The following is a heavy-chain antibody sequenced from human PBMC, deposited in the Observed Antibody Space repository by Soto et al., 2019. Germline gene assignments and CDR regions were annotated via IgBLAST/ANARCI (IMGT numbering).Heavy chain of an antibody. V-gene: IGHV1-18*04. J-gene: IGHJ3*02. CDR3: ARSYRPTYYDFWSGYPSGAFDI. Sequence: VASVKVSCKASGYTFTSYGISWVRQAPGQGLEWMGWISAYNGNTNYAQKLQGRVTMTTDTSTSTAYMELRSLRSDDTAVYYCARSYRPTYYDFWSGYPSGAFDIWGQGTMVTVSS. D-gene: IGHD3-3*01. CDR1: GYTFTSYG. CDR2: ISAYNGNT.